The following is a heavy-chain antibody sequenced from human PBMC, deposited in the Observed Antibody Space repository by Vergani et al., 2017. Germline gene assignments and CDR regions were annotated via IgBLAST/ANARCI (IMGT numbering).Heavy chain of an antibody. D-gene: IGHD2-15*01. J-gene: IGHJ5*02. CDR3: ARVMVVAPGWFDP. V-gene: IGHV4-59*01. CDR2: IYYSGST. Sequence: QVQLQESGPGLVKPSETLSLTCTVSGGSISSYYWSWIRQPPGKGLEWIGYIYYSGSTNYNPSLKSRVTISVDTSKNQFSLKLSSVTAADTAVYYCARVMVVAPGWFDPWGQGTLVTVSS. CDR1: GGSISSYY.